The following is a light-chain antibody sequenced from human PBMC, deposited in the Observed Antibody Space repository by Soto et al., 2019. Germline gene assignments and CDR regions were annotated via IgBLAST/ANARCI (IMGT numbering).Light chain of an antibody. CDR1: QDISTW. J-gene: IGKJ3*01. CDR3: QHRV. V-gene: IGKV1-5*01. CDR2: DAS. Sequence: DIQMTQSPSTLSASVGDRVTITCRASQDISTWLAWYQQRPGKAPHLLIYDASRLQSGVPSRFSGSGSGTEFTLTVSSLQPDDFATYYCQHRVFCPGTKVEIK.